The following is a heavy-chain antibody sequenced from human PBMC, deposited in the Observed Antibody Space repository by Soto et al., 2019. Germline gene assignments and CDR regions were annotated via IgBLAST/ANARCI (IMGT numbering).Heavy chain of an antibody. D-gene: IGHD2-21*01. CDR2: IYYDGST. V-gene: IGHV4-59*01. CDR3: VREDWHRFDS. J-gene: IGHJ4*02. CDR1: GGSIITYY. Sequence: SETLSLTCTVSGGSIITYYWSWIRQPPGKGLEWIGYIYYDGSTSYNPSLRSRVTISVDTSKNQFSLILSSVTSADTAVYYCVREDWHRFDSWGQGTLVTVS.